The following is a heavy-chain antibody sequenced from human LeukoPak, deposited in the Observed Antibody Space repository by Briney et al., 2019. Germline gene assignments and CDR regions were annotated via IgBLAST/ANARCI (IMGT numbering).Heavy chain of an antibody. Sequence: GGSLRLSCAASGFTFSSYSMNWVRQAPGKGLEWVSSISSSSSYMYYADSVKGRPTISRDNAKNSLYLQMNSLRAEDTAVYYCARSFCSGGSCYGYYYYYYGMDVWGQGTTVTVSS. J-gene: IGHJ6*02. CDR1: GFTFSSYS. D-gene: IGHD2-15*01. CDR2: ISSSSSYM. CDR3: ARSFCSGGSCYGYYYYYYGMDV. V-gene: IGHV3-21*01.